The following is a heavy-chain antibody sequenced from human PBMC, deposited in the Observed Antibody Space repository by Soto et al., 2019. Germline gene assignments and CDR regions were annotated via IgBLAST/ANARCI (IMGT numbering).Heavy chain of an antibody. CDR1: GYRFTNSW. Sequence: GESLKISCKGSGYRFTNSWITWVRQMPGKGLEWMGRIGPSDSYTNYSPSFQGHVTISVDKSISTAYLQWSSLKASDTAIYYCARLGYGYYFDYWGQGTLVTVSS. CDR2: IGPSDSYT. CDR3: ARLGYGYYFDY. V-gene: IGHV5-10-1*01. D-gene: IGHD1-1*01. J-gene: IGHJ4*02.